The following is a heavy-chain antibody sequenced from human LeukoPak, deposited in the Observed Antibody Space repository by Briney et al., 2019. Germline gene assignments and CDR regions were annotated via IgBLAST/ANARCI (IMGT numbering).Heavy chain of an antibody. Sequence: GGSLRLSCAASGFTFTTYVMAWVRQAPGKGPDWVAAMSGNGGTYFTDSVKGRFTISRGNSKNTLYLQMNSLRAEDTAIYYCAKGSSSAWPYYFDDWGQGTLVTVSS. J-gene: IGHJ4*02. D-gene: IGHD6-19*01. V-gene: IGHV3-23*01. CDR1: GFTFTTYV. CDR2: MSGNGGT. CDR3: AKGSSSAWPYYFDD.